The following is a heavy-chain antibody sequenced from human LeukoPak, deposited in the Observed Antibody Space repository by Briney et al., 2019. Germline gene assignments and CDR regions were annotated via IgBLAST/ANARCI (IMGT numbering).Heavy chain of an antibody. Sequence: GGSLRLSCAASGFTVSSNYMSWVRQAPGKGLEWVSVIYSGGSTYYADSVKGRFTISRDNSKNTLYLQMNSLRAEDTAVYYCARDSGMATPYFDYWGQGTLVTVSS. CDR3: ARDSGMATPYFDY. D-gene: IGHD2-15*01. J-gene: IGHJ4*02. CDR2: IYSGGST. CDR1: GFTVSSNY. V-gene: IGHV3-66*01.